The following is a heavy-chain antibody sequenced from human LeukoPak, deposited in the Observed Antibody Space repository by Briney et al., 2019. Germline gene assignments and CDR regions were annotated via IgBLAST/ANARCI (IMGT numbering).Heavy chain of an antibody. CDR3: AKGSKEVLFTRDHYMDV. CDR1: GFTFSSYS. D-gene: IGHD3-3*01. Sequence: GGSLRLSCAASGFTFSSYSMNWVRQAPGKGLEWASSISSSSSYIYYADSVKGRFTISRDNAKNSLYLQMNSLRAEDTAVYYCAKGSKEVLFTRDHYMDVWGKGTTVTISS. V-gene: IGHV3-21*01. CDR2: ISSSSSYI. J-gene: IGHJ6*03.